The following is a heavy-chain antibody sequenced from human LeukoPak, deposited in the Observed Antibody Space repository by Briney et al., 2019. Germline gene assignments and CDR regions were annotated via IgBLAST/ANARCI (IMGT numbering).Heavy chain of an antibody. CDR3: ASQVGHCRGGSCSGF. CDR2: ISSSSKDK. V-gene: IGHV3-21*01. D-gene: IGHD2-15*01. Sequence: GGSLRLSCAASGFTFSNYAMNWVRQAPGKGLEWVSSISSSSKDKEYADSMKGRFTISRDNGKRSLFLQMNSLRDEDTAVYYCASQVGHCRGGSCSGFWGQGTLVTVSS. CDR1: GFTFSNYA. J-gene: IGHJ4*02.